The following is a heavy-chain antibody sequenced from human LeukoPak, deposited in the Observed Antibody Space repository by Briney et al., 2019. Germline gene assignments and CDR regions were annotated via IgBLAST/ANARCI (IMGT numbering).Heavy chain of an antibody. V-gene: IGHV3-23*01. CDR2: ISGSGGST. J-gene: IGHJ4*02. D-gene: IGHD4-17*01. Sequence: PGGSLRLSCAASGFTFSDYAMYWVRQAPGKGLEWVSSISGSGGSTYYADSVKGRFTISRDNSKSTLYLQMNSLRAEDTAVYYCAKRGPYGDYGFDYWGQGTLVTVSS. CDR1: GFTFSDYA. CDR3: AKRGPYGDYGFDY.